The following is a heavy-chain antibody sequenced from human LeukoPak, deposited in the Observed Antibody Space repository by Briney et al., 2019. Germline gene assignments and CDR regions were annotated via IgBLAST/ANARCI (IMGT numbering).Heavy chain of an antibody. J-gene: IGHJ4*02. Sequence: LSLTCTVSGGSISSSSYYWGWIRQAPGKGLEWVSYISSSSSTIYYADSVKGRFTISRDNAKNSLYLQMNSLRAEDTAVYYCAGSLDYWGQGTLVTVSS. CDR1: GGSISSSSYY. CDR2: ISSSSSTI. CDR3: AGSLDY. V-gene: IGHV3-11*04.